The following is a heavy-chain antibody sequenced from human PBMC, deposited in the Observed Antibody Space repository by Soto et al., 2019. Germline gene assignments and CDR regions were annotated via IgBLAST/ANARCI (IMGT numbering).Heavy chain of an antibody. V-gene: IGHV1-2*04. D-gene: IGHD1-26*01. J-gene: IGHJ4*02. Sequence: ASVKVSCKASGYTFTGYYMHWVRQAPGQGLAWMGWINPNSGGTNYAKKFQGWVTMTRDTSISTAYMELSSLRSDDTAVYYCASGNSGSYFEFDYWGQGTLVTVSS. CDR2: INPNSGGT. CDR1: GYTFTGYY. CDR3: ASGNSGSYFEFDY.